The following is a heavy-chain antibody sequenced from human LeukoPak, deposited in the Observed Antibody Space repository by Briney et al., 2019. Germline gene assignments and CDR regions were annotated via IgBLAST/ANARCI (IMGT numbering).Heavy chain of an antibody. CDR1: GFSSYG. D-gene: IGHD6-13*01. V-gene: IGHV3-33*01. J-gene: IGHJ4*02. Sequence: PGGSLRLSCAASGFSSYGMHWVRQAPGKGLEGVAVIWYDESNKYYADSVKGRFTISRDNSRNTLYLQMNSLRAEDTAVYYCARDGFSSSWYGRALDYWGQGTLVTVSS. CDR3: ARDGFSSSWYGRALDY. CDR2: IWYDESNK.